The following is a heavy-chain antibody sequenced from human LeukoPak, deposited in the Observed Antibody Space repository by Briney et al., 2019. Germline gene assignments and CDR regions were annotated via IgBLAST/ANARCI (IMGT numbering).Heavy chain of an antibody. Sequence: ASVKVSCKASGYTFTSYDINWVRQATGQGLEWMGWMNPNSGNTGYAQKFQGRVTITRNTSISTAYMELSSLRSKDTAVYYCARLQRRNNWFDPWGQGTLVTVSS. D-gene: IGHD6-25*01. CDR3: ARLQRRNNWFDP. J-gene: IGHJ5*02. CDR2: MNPNSGNT. V-gene: IGHV1-8*03. CDR1: GYTFTSYD.